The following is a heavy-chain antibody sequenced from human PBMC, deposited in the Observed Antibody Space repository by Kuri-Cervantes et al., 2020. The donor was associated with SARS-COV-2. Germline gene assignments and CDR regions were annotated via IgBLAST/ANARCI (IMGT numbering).Heavy chain of an antibody. CDR3: ARVGAGVCSSASCYSRAFDY. CDR2: INRSGST. J-gene: IGHJ4*02. D-gene: IGHD2-2*02. V-gene: IGHV4-34*01. CDR1: GGSFSGYY. Sequence: GSLRLSCAVYGGSFSGYYWSWIRQPPGKGLEWIGEINRSGSTNYNPSLETRVTISVNTSKNQFSLKLSSVTAADTAVYYCARVGAGVCSSASCYSRAFDYWGQGTLVTVSS.